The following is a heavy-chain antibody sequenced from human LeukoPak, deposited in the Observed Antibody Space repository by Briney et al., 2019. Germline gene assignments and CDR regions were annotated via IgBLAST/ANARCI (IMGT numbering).Heavy chain of an antibody. D-gene: IGHD2-15*01. J-gene: IGHJ4*02. CDR2: ISYDGGDK. Sequence: GGSLRLSCGASGFTFSNAWMSWVRQAPGKGLEWVAVISYDGGDKYYADSVKGRFTISRDNSKNTLYVQMNSLRTEDTAVYYCAKAKYCGGGSCYGLGDYWGQGTLVTVSS. CDR3: AKAKYCGGGSCYGLGDY. V-gene: IGHV3-30*18. CDR1: GFTFSNAW.